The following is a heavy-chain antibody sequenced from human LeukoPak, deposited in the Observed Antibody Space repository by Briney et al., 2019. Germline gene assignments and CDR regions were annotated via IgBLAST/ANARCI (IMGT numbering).Heavy chain of an antibody. CDR3: AHRPPRGSGPYFFDY. CDR1: GFSFTTIGVA. J-gene: IGHJ4*02. Sequence: SGPTLVNPTQTLTLTCTFSGFSFTTIGVAVAWIRQPPGKALEWLALIYWDDDKRYSPSLQSRLTITKDTSKKQVVLTMTNVDPVDTATYYCAHRPPRGSGPYFFDYWGQGTLVTVSS. D-gene: IGHD3-10*01. CDR2: IYWDDDK. V-gene: IGHV2-5*02.